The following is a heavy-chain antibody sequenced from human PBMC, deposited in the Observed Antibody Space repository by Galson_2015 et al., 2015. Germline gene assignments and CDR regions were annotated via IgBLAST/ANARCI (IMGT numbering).Heavy chain of an antibody. V-gene: IGHV3-7*01. CDR2: IKQDGSEK. CDR3: ARDRGSGWLGLFDY. CDR1: GFTFSSYW. Sequence: SLRLSCAVSGFTFSSYWMTWVRQAPGRGLEWVASIKQDGSEKYYVDSVKGRFTISRDNAKNSLYLQMNSLGVEDAAVYYCARDRGSGWLGLFDYWGQGTLVTVSS. D-gene: IGHD6-19*01. J-gene: IGHJ4*02.